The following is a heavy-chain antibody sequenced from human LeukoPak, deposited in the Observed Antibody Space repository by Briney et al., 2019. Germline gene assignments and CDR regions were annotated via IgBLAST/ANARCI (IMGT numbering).Heavy chain of an antibody. D-gene: IGHD2-21*02. CDR3: VTDRARLFWYFDL. J-gene: IGHJ2*01. V-gene: IGHV1-24*01. CDR2: SDPEDGET. Sequence: ASVKVSCKVSGSTLSDLSIHWVRQAPGKGLEYVGGSDPEDGETFHAQNFQGRVTMTEDTSIDTAYMELSSLRSEDTAVYYCVTDRARLFWYFDLWGRGSLVTVSS. CDR1: GSTLSDLS.